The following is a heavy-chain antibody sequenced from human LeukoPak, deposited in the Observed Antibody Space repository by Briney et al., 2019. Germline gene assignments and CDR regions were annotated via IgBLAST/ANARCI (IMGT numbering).Heavy chain of an antibody. V-gene: IGHV3-7*03. J-gene: IGHJ4*02. Sequence: PGGSLRLSCAASGFTFSSYWMSWVRQAPGKGLEWVANIKQDGSEKYYVDSVKGRFTISRDNAKNSLYLQMNSLRAEDTALYYCAKDIGGYDPFDYWGQGTLVTVSS. D-gene: IGHD5-12*01. CDR1: GFTFSSYW. CDR2: IKQDGSEK. CDR3: AKDIGGYDPFDY.